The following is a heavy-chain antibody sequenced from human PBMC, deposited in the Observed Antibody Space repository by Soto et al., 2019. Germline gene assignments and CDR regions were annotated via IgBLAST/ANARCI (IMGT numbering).Heavy chain of an antibody. Sequence: QVQLVQSGAEVKKPGASVKVSGKASGYTFTTYVFSGVRQAPGQGLEWMGWINAYNGNTNYAQKLQGRVTMTTDTSTSTAYMELRSLRSDDTAVYYCARDPVAGTYFDYWGQGTLVTVSS. V-gene: IGHV1-18*01. CDR1: GYTFTTYV. CDR3: ARDPVAGTYFDY. CDR2: INAYNGNT. D-gene: IGHD6-19*01. J-gene: IGHJ4*02.